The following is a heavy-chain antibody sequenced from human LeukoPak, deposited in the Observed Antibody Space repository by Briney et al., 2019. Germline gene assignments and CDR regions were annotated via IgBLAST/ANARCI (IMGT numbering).Heavy chain of an antibody. J-gene: IGHJ4*02. CDR2: IYYTGTT. CDR1: VGSLSSHF. CDR3: ARFSSGCSTASCYLTY. D-gene: IGHD2-2*01. V-gene: IGHV4-59*11. Sequence: SETLSLTCTVSVGSLSSHFWSWIRQPPGKGLELIGHIYYTGTTYYNPSLNSRVTISLDTSRNQFSLRLTSVTAADTAAYYCARFSSGCSTASCYLTYWGQGTLVTVSS.